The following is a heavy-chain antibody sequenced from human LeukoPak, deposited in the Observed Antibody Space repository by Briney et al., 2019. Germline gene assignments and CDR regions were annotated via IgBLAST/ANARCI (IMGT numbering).Heavy chain of an antibody. Sequence: GGSLRLSCAASGFTFINYAMSWVRQAPGKGLEWVSAISGSGGSTYHADSVKGRFTISRDNSKNTLYLQMNSLGAEDTAVYYCASRGFYDSSGYLDYWGQGTLVTVSS. V-gene: IGHV3-23*01. J-gene: IGHJ4*02. CDR1: GFTFINYA. CDR3: ASRGFYDSSGYLDY. D-gene: IGHD3-22*01. CDR2: ISGSGGST.